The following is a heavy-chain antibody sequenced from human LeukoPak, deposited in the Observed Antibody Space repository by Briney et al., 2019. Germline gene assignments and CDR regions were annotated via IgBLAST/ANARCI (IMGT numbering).Heavy chain of an antibody. CDR3: VRMVAAAVYLDY. CDR1: GYTFTSYY. D-gene: IGHD6-13*01. V-gene: IGHV1-46*01. Sequence: ASVKVSCKASGYTFTSYYMHWVRQAPGQGLEWMGIINPSGGSTSCAQKFQGRVTMTRDTSTSTVYMELSSLRSEDTAVYYCVRMVAAAVYLDYWGQGTLVTVSS. CDR2: INPSGGST. J-gene: IGHJ4*02.